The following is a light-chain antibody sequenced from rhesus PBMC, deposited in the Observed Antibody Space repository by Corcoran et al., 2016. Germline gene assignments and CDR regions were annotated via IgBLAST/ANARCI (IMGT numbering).Light chain of an antibody. CDR3: QQHNSNPRT. CDR2: AAY. Sequence: DIQMTQSPSSLSASIGDRVSITCQASQGISNWLAWYQQKPGKAPKVLIYAAYLLQNGVPSRFSGSGSGTEFTLNISRLQPQDVATYYCQQHNSNPRTFGQGTKVEIK. J-gene: IGKJ1*01. CDR1: QGISNW. V-gene: IGKV1-33*02.